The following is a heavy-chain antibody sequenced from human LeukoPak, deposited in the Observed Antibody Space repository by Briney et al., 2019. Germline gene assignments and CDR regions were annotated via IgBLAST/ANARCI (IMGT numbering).Heavy chain of an antibody. D-gene: IGHD3-10*01. CDR1: GGSISSYY. CDR3: ARVGLRGAFDI. Sequence: PSETLSLTCTVSGGSISSYYWSWIRQPPGKGLEWIGYIYYNGSTNYNPSLKSRVTISVDTSKNQFSLKLSSVTAADTAVYYCARVGLRGAFDIWGQGTMVTVSS. J-gene: IGHJ3*02. V-gene: IGHV4-59*01. CDR2: IYYNGST.